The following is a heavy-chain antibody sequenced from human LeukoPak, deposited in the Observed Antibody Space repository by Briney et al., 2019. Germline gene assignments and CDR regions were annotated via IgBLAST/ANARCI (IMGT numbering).Heavy chain of an antibody. D-gene: IGHD6-13*01. CDR3: ARDRSLGEQLEFDY. V-gene: IGHV4-59*01. CDR2: IYYSGST. Sequence: PETLSLTCTVSGGSISSYYWSWIRQPPGKGLEWIGYIYYSGSTNYNPSLKSRVTISVDTSKNQFSLKLSSVTAADTAVYYCARDRSLGEQLEFDYWGQGTLVTVSS. J-gene: IGHJ4*02. CDR1: GGSISSYY.